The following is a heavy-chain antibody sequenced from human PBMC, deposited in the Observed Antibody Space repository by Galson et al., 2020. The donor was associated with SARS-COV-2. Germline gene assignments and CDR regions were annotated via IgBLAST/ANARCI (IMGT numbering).Heavy chain of an antibody. CDR1: VGSISPYY. CDR2: VFYSGNT. J-gene: IGHJ4*02. CDR3: ARGVSKTTFDS. V-gene: IGHV4-59*08. Sequence: ETSETLSLTCTVSVGSISPYYWSWIRQPPGKGLEWIAYVFYSGNTGYNPSLKSRVTISVDRSRNQFSLKVSPVTAADTAVYYCARGVSKTTFDSWGQGILVTVSS. D-gene: IGHD4-17*01.